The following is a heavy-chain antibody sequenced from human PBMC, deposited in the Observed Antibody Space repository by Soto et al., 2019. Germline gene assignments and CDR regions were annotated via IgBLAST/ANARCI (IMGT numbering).Heavy chain of an antibody. CDR1: GFTVSNNY. J-gene: IGHJ4*02. D-gene: IGHD2-21*01. Sequence: GRALRVSCAASGFTVSNNYMSWVRQAPGKGLEWVSIVNSGGDTYYTDSVKGRFTISRDNSKNTVYLQMNSLRVEDTAVYYCASGRRDCYNPFENWGEGT. V-gene: IGHV3-66*01. CDR3: ASGRRDCYNPFEN. CDR2: VNSGGDT.